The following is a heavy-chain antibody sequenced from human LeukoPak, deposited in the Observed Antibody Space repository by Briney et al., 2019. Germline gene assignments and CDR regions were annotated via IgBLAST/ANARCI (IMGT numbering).Heavy chain of an antibody. V-gene: IGHV1-18*01. Sequence: ASVKGSCKASGYTFTSYGISWVRQAPGQGLEWMGWISAYNGNTNYAQKLQGRVTMTTDTSTSTAYMELRSLRSDDTAVYYCARGPRGYSSGHTGYNWFDPWGQGTLVTVSS. J-gene: IGHJ5*02. D-gene: IGHD5-18*01. CDR3: ARGPRGYSSGHTGYNWFDP. CDR1: GYTFTSYG. CDR2: ISAYNGNT.